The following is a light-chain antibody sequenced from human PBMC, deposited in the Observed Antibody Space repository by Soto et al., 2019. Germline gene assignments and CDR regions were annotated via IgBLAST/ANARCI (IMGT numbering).Light chain of an antibody. CDR3: RSYTSSRPVV. CDR2: DVS. Sequence: QSALTQPASVSGSPGQSITISCTGSSSDVGAYNYVSWYQQHPGKAPKLIIYDVSNRPSGVSSRFSGSKSGNTAALAISGFQSEDEADDSCRSYTSSRPVVLGGGTQLT. J-gene: IGLJ2*01. V-gene: IGLV2-14*01. CDR1: SSDVGAYNY.